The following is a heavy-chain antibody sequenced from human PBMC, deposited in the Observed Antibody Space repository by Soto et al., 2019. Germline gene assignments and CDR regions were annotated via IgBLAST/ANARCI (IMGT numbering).Heavy chain of an antibody. Sequence: GGSLTLSCAASGFPFSSYAMSWVLQAPGKGLEWVSAISGSGGSTYYADSVKGRFTTSRVNSKNTLYLQMNSLRAEDTAVYYCAKEQWLVRIYSFDYWGQGTLVTVSS. CDR1: GFPFSSYA. J-gene: IGHJ4*02. CDR3: AKEQWLVRIYSFDY. V-gene: IGHV3-23*01. CDR2: ISGSGGST. D-gene: IGHD6-19*01.